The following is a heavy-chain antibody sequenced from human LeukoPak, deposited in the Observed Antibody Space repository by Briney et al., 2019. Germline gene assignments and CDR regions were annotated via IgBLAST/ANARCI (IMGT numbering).Heavy chain of an antibody. D-gene: IGHD3-9*01. Sequence: SETLSLTCTVSGGSISSSSYYWGWIRQPPGKGLEWIGSIYYSGSTYYNPSLKSRVTISVDTSKNQFSLKLSSVTAADTAVYYCARQPDTLRYFDRRRGATLYYYMDVWGKGTTVTVSS. V-gene: IGHV4-39*01. CDR3: ARQPDTLRYFDRRRGATLYYYMDV. CDR2: IYYSGST. CDR1: GGSISSSSYY. J-gene: IGHJ6*03.